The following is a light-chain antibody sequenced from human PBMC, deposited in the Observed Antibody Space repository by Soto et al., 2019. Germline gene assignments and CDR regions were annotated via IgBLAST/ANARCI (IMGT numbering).Light chain of an antibody. Sequence: DIGMSQSPATVSVSPGERATLHCRASQSVSSNLAWYQQKPGQAPRLLIYGASTRATGIPARFSGSGSGTEFTLTISSLQSEDSAVYYCHQYNSWPRGTFGPGTKVD. CDR3: HQYNSWPRGT. J-gene: IGKJ3*01. V-gene: IGKV3-15*01. CDR1: QSVSSN. CDR2: GAS.